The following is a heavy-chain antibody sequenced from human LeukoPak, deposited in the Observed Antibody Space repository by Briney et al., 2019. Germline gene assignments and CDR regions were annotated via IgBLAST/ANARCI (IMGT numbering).Heavy chain of an antibody. CDR3: ARVMTYWDYDILTGYSSPLAPFDY. Sequence: SETLSLTCAVYGGSFSGYYWSWIRQPPGKGLEWIGEINHSGSTNYNPSLKSRVTISVDTSKNQFSLKLSSVTAADTAVYYCARVMTYWDYDILTGYSSPLAPFDYWGQGTLVTVSS. D-gene: IGHD3-9*01. CDR1: GGSFSGYY. CDR2: INHSGST. V-gene: IGHV4-34*01. J-gene: IGHJ4*02.